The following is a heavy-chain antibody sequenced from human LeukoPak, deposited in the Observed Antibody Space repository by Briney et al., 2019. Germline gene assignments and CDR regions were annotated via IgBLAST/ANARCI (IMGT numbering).Heavy chain of an antibody. CDR2: ISGSGSRI. V-gene: IGHV3-11*01. Sequence: GGSLRLSCAASGFTLSDHYMNWIRQAPGKGLEGISYISGSGSRIHYADSVKGRVTVSGDNAENSLYLQMNSLTVEDTAVYYCARDWRNNGMDVWGQGTTVTVSS. J-gene: IGHJ6*02. CDR1: GFTLSDHY. CDR3: ARDWRNNGMDV.